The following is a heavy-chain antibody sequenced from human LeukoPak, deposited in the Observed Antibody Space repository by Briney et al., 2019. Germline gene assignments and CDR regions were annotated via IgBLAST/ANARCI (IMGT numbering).Heavy chain of an antibody. V-gene: IGHV1-69*04. CDR2: IIPILGIA. D-gene: IGHD6-13*01. J-gene: IGHJ5*02. Sequence: ASVKVSCKASGGTFSSYAISWVRQAPGQGLEWMGRIIPILGIANYAQKFQGRVTITADKSTSTAYMELSSLRSEDTAVYYCARVYSSSWYNWFDPWGQGTLVTVSS. CDR1: GGTFSSYA. CDR3: ARVYSSSWYNWFDP.